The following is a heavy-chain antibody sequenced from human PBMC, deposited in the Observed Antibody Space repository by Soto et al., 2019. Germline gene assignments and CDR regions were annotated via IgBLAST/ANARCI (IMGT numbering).Heavy chain of an antibody. V-gene: IGHV1-18*01. CDR2: ISAYNGNT. D-gene: IGHD3-10*01. J-gene: IGHJ6*02. CDR3: ARWTITMVRGVAAGDYYYGMDV. CDR1: GYTFTSYG. Sequence: ASVKVSCKASGYTFTSYGISWVRQAPGQGLEWMGWISAYNGNTNYAQKLQGRVTMTTDTSTSTAYMELRSLRSDDTAVYYCARWTITMVRGVAAGDYYYGMDVWGQGTTVTVSS.